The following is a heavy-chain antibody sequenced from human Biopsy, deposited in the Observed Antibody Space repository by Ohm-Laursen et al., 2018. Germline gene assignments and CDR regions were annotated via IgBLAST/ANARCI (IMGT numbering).Heavy chain of an antibody. J-gene: IGHJ5*02. D-gene: IGHD1-26*01. CDR1: GFTFTQFF. CDR2: VKASDGTK. CDR3: TREADYNSVSEPPGDH. V-gene: IGHV1-46*01. Sequence: ASVKVSCKASGFTFTQFFIHWIRQAPGQGLVWMGVVKASDGTKRYAHEFQGRVTMTRDTSTNTAYVELRSLTYEDMATYYCTREADYNSVSEPPGDHWGQGTPVTVSS.